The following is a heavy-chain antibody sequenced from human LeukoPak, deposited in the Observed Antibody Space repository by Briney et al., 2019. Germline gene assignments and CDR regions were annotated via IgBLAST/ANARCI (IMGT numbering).Heavy chain of an antibody. Sequence: SETLSLTCTVSGGSISSYYWSWIRQPPGKGLEWIGHVYYSGSTNYNPSLKSRVVISVDTSNNQFSLKLSSVTAADTALYYCARGYQTYYYYYMDVWGKGTTVIVSS. D-gene: IGHD2-2*01. CDR2: VYYSGST. V-gene: IGHV4-59*01. J-gene: IGHJ6*03. CDR1: GGSISSYY. CDR3: ARGYQTYYYYYMDV.